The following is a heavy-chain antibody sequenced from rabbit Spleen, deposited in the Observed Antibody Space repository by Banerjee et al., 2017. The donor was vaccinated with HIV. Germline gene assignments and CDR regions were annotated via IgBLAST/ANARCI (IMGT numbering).Heavy chain of an antibody. J-gene: IGHJ4*01. CDR1: GFSFSDGDV. Sequence: QEQLVESGGGLVKPGGTLTLTCKASGFSFSDGDVMCWVRQAPGKGLEWIACINTYTGKSVYASWATGRFTVSRTSSTTVTLQMTSLPAADTATYICARDLVTVIGWNFNLWGPGTLVTVS. CDR2: INTYTGKS. CDR3: ARDLVTVIGWNFNL. V-gene: IGHV1S45*01. D-gene: IGHD5-1*01.